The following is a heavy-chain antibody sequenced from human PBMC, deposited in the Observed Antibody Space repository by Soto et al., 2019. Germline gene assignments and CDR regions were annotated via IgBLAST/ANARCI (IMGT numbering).Heavy chain of an antibody. CDR3: ATSTSSSWQNDY. D-gene: IGHD6-13*01. Sequence: QVQLEQSGAEVKKPGSSVKVSCKASGGTFNTFAISWVRQAPGQGLEWIGGIIPIFETANYAQRLQDRLTITSDASTRKAYMELSRLTSDDTAIYFCATSTSSSWQNDYWGLGTLVVVSS. V-gene: IGHV1-69*01. J-gene: IGHJ4*02. CDR2: IIPIFETA. CDR1: GGTFNTFA.